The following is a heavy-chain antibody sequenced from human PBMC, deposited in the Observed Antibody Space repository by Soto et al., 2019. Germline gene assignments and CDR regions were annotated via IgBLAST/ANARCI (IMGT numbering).Heavy chain of an antibody. CDR3: ARVFIHISGRTLYGMDV. J-gene: IGHJ6*02. CDR2: SNARNGNT. V-gene: IGHV1-3*01. D-gene: IGHD3-10*01. CDR1: GYTFTSYA. Sequence: QVQLVQSGAEVKKPGASVKVSCKASGYTFTSYAMHWVRQAPGQRLEWMGWSNARNGNTKYSQKFQGRVTITRDTSASTANMELSSLRSEVTAVYYGARVFIHISGRTLYGMDVWGQGTTVTVSS.